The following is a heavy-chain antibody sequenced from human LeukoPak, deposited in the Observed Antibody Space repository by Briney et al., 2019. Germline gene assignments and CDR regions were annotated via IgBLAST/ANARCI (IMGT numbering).Heavy chain of an antibody. J-gene: IGHJ4*02. CDR3: AKDNRRHYTSGPNPDSLH. CDR2: FTGSGGST. Sequence: GGSLRLSCAASGFTFSTYAMCWVRQAPGKGLEWVSTFTGSGGSTYYADSVKGRFAISRDNAKNSLYLQMNSLRVEDTAFYYCAKDNRRHYTSGPNPDSLHWGQGALVTVSS. CDR1: GFTFSTYA. D-gene: IGHD6-19*01. V-gene: IGHV3-23*01.